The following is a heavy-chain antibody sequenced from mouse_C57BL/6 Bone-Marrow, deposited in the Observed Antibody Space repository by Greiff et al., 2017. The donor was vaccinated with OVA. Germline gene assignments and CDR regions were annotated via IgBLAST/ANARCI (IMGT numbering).Heavy chain of an antibody. D-gene: IGHD4-1*01. Sequence: VQLQQSGAELVKPGASVKMSCKASGYTFTSYWITWVKQRPGQGLEWIGDIYPGSGSTNYNEKFKSKATLTVDTSSSTAYMQLSSLTSEDSAVYYCARSLTGTDWYFDVWGTGTTVTVSS. J-gene: IGHJ1*03. CDR3: ARSLTGTDWYFDV. CDR1: GYTFTSYW. V-gene: IGHV1-55*01. CDR2: IYPGSGST.